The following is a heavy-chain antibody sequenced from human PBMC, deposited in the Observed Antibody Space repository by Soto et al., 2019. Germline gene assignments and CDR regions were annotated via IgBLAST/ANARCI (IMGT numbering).Heavy chain of an antibody. V-gene: IGHV1-2*02. Sequence: ASVKVSCKVSGYPFTTYYIHWVRQAPGQGLEWMGWIDPRSGGTVYEQKFQGGVTMTRDTSISTVYMDLSGLTSDDTALYYCATDDYGIFPYWGQGSLVTVS. J-gene: IGHJ4*02. CDR3: ATDDYGIFPY. D-gene: IGHD3-10*01. CDR2: IDPRSGGT. CDR1: GYPFTTYY.